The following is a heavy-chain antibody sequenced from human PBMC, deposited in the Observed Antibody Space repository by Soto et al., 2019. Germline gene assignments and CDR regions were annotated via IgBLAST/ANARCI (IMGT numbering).Heavy chain of an antibody. CDR3: AKDPSTLGTSYGMDV. D-gene: IGHD1-1*01. V-gene: IGHV3-23*01. Sequence: PGGSLRLSCAASGFTFSTHAMSWVRQAPGKGLEWVSGISGSGGSTYYADSVKGRFTISRDNSKNTLYLQMNSLRAEDTAVYYCAKDPSTLGTSYGMDVWGQGTTVTVSS. J-gene: IGHJ6*02. CDR2: ISGSGGST. CDR1: GFTFSTHA.